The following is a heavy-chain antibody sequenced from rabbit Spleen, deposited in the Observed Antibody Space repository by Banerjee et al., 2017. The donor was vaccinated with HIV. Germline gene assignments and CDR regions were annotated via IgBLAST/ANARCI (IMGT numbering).Heavy chain of an antibody. CDR3: ARGYGKTPYGYHLHL. J-gene: IGHJ4*01. Sequence: QSLEESGGGLVKPGASLTLTCKASGFDLSSGYDMCWVRQAPGKGLEWIACIYTGDGNTYYASWAKGRFTISKTSSTTVTLQMTSLTAADTATYFCARGYGKTPYGYHLHLWGPGTLVTVS. CDR2: IYTGDGNT. V-gene: IGHV1S40*01. CDR1: GFDLSSGYD. D-gene: IGHD6-1*01.